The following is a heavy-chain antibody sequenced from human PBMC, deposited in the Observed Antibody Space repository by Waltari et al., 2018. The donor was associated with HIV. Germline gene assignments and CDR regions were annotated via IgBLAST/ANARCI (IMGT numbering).Heavy chain of an antibody. CDR1: NASINTASHY. CDR3: ARHDKGGKREELLTS. CDR2: IYHSGVA. J-gene: IGHJ5*02. Sequence: QVHLRESGPALVKPWETLSLTCTVSNASINTASHYWAWVRQSPGKGPEWIASIYHSGVAYYSPSFKSRVTISVDKSKNEFYLKLRSVTASDSGVFFCARHDKGGKREELLTSWGPG. V-gene: IGHV4-39*01. D-gene: IGHD1-26*01.